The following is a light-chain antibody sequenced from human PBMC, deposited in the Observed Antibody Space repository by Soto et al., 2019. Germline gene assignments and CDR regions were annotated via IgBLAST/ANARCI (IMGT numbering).Light chain of an antibody. CDR1: SSDVGDYNY. CDR3: SSYTSSSTYV. V-gene: IGLV2-14*01. J-gene: IGLJ1*01. Sequence: QSALPQPASVSGSPGQSITISCTGTSSDVGDYNYVSWYQQHPGKAPKLMIYAVSNRPSGVSNRFSGSKSGNTASLTISGLQAEDEAEYYCSSYTSSSTYVFGTGTKLTVL. CDR2: AVS.